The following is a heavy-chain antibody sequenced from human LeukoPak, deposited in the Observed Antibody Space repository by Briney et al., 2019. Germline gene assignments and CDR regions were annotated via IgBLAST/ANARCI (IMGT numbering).Heavy chain of an antibody. CDR2: IYDSGST. V-gene: IGHV4-39*07. J-gene: IGHJ4*02. CDR1: GGSIRSSYYY. D-gene: IGHD4-17*01. CDR3: ARDGGDYGI. Sequence: SETLSLTCTVSGGSIRSSYYYWGWIRQPPGKGLEWIGSIYDSGSTYYNPSLKSRVTISVDTSKNQFSLKLSSVTAADTAVYYCARDGGDYGIWGQGTLVTVSS.